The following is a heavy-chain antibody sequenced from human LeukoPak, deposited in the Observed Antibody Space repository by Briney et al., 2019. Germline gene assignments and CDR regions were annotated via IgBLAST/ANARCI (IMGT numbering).Heavy chain of an antibody. J-gene: IGHJ4*02. CDR1: GGSFSGYY. CDR2: INHSGST. D-gene: IGHD3-9*01. V-gene: IGHV4-34*01. Sequence: SETLSLTCAVYGGSFSGYYWSWIRQPRGKGLEWIGEINHSGSTNYNPSLKSRVTISVDTSKNQFSLKLSSVTAADTAVYYCARGKLIRYFDWLSRQFDYWGQGTLVTVSS. CDR3: ARGKLIRYFDWLSRQFDY.